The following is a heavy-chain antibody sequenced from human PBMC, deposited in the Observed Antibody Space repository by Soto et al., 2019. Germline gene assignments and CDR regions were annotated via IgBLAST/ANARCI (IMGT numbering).Heavy chain of an antibody. CDR1: GVSLSTSGMG. CDR3: ANMIEGAFFDH. D-gene: IGHD2-21*01. V-gene: IGHV2-5*02. J-gene: IGHJ4*02. CDR2: VYWDDDK. Sequence: QVTLKEAGPTLVKPTQTLTLTCTFSGVSLSTSGMGVGWIRQPPGKALEWLALVYWDDDKRYSPSLKSRLTITKDTSKNQVVLTMTYMDPVDPATDYCANMIEGAFFDHWGEGTLVTASS.